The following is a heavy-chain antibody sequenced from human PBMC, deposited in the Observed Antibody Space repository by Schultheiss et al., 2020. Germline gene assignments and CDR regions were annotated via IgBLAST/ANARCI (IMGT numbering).Heavy chain of an antibody. Sequence: ASVKVSCKASGYTFTGYYMHWVRQAPGQGLEWMGWMNPNSGNTGYAQKFQGRVTMTRNTSISTAYMELSRLRSDDTAVYYCARDFQVATVTTSEDYWGQGTLVTVSS. V-gene: IGHV1-2*02. CDR1: GYTFTGYY. J-gene: IGHJ4*02. CDR2: MNPNSGNT. D-gene: IGHD4-17*01. CDR3: ARDFQVATVTTSEDY.